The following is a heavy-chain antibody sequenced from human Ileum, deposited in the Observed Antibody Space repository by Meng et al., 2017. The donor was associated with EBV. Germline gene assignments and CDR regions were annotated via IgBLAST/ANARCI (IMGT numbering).Heavy chain of an antibody. Sequence: QVQLREPGPGLVKPSPTLSLTCAFSGVSISSGYFHWSWIRQPPGKGLEWIGHSGSTSYNPSLRSRVTISVDTSKNQFSLKVDSATAGDTAVYYCVSYAVGAGGIGYWGQGILVTVSS. CDR1: GVSISSGYFH. CDR2: HSGST. D-gene: IGHD1-26*01. J-gene: IGHJ4*02. CDR3: VSYAVGAGGIGY. V-gene: IGHV4-30-4*01.